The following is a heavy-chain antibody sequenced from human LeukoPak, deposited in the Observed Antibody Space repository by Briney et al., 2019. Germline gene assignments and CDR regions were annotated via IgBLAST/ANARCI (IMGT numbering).Heavy chain of an antibody. CDR2: ISSSGGST. CDR3: VKSEGFDWLSPLDAFDI. J-gene: IGHJ3*02. CDR1: GFTFSRYA. Sequence: PGGSLRLSCSASGFTFSRYAMHWVRQAPGKGLEYVSAISSSGGSTYYADSVKGRFTISRDNSKDTLYLQMSSLRAEDTTVYYCVKSEGFDWLSPLDAFDIWGQGTMVTVSS. V-gene: IGHV3-64D*06. D-gene: IGHD3-9*01.